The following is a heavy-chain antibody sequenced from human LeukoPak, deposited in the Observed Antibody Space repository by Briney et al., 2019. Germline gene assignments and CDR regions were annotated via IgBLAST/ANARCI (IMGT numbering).Heavy chain of an antibody. CDR1: GGSIRCDY. CDR2: IYHSGST. Sequence: SETLSLTFTVSGGSIRCDYWTWIRQPPGKGLEWIGYIYHSGSTNCNPSLKSRVTISVDTSKNQFSLKLSSVTAADTAVYYCASGVGISDFWGRGTLVTVSS. D-gene: IGHD2-21*01. J-gene: IGHJ4*02. V-gene: IGHV4-59*01. CDR3: ASGVGISDF.